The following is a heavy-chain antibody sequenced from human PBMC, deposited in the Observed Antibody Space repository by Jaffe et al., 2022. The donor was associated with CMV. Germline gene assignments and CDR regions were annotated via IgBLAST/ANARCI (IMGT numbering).Heavy chain of an antibody. CDR1: GFTFSSYS. V-gene: IGHV3-21*01. CDR3: ARDLSVLGSGGPRDYYYGMDV. CDR2: ISSSSSYI. J-gene: IGHJ6*02. Sequence: EVQLVESGGGLVKPGGSLRLSCAASGFTFSSYSMNWVRQAPGKGLEWVSSISSSSSYIYYADSVKGRFTISRDNAKNSLYLQMNSLRAEDTAVYYCARDLSVLGSGGPRDYYYGMDVWGQGTTVTVSS. D-gene: IGHD6-19*01.